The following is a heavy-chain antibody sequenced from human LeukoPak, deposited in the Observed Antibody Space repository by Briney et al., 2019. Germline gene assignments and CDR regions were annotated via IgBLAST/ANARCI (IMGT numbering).Heavy chain of an antibody. CDR2: INKDGSDK. D-gene: IGHD4-23*01. V-gene: IGHV3-7*01. J-gene: IGHJ4*02. CDR3: ARDAGYGGNSDY. Sequence: GGSLRLSCAASGFTFNMYWMTWVRQAPGKGLESVAYINKDGSDKYYVDSAKGRFTVSRDNAKNSLYLQMNSLRAEDTAVYYCARDAGYGGNSDYWGQGTLVTVSS. CDR1: GFTFNMYW.